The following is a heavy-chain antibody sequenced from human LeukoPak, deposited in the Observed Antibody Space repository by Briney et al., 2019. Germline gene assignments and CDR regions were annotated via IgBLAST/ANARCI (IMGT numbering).Heavy chain of an antibody. CDR2: ISGSGSNT. CDR3: ARFETVTAELDDY. CDR1: GFTFSNYA. Sequence: GGSLRLSCAASGFTFSNYAMTWVRQAPGKGLEWVSVISGSGSNTDYADSVKGRFTISRDNSKNTLSLQMNSLRAKDTAVYYCARFETVTAELDDYWGQGTLVTVSS. V-gene: IGHV3-23*01. D-gene: IGHD2-21*02. J-gene: IGHJ4*02.